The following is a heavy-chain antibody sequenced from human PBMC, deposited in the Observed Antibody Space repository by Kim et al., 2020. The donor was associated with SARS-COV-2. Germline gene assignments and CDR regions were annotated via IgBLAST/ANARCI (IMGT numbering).Heavy chain of an antibody. D-gene: IGHD2-15*01. CDR3: ARDRPSGRFA. V-gene: IGHV4-61*01. CDR2: IYYSGST. CDR1: GGSVSSGSYY. J-gene: IGHJ5*02. Sequence: SETLSLTCTVSGGSVSSGSYYWSWIRQPPGKGLEWIGYIYYSGSTNYNPSLKSRVTISVDTSKNQFSLKLSSVTAADTAVYYCARDRPSGRFAWGQGTLV.